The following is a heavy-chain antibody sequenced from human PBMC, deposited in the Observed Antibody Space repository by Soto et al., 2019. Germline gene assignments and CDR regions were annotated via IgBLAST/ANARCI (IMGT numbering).Heavy chain of an antibody. D-gene: IGHD2-15*01. CDR3: AKSDPGGRCCGTCYPDY. CDR1: GFTFNTYA. CDR2: ISYDAINK. J-gene: IGHJ4*02. Sequence: QVHLVESGGGVVQPGNSLRLSCAASGFTFNTYAMYWLRQAPGKGLEWVAIISYDAINKFYADSVKGRFTISRDNSKNTLYLQMNSLRDEDTAVYYCAKSDPGGRCCGTCYPDYWGQGTLVTVSS. V-gene: IGHV3-30*18.